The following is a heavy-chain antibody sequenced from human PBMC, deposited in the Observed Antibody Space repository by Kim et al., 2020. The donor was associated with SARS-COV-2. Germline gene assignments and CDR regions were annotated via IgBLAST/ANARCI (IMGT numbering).Heavy chain of an antibody. CDR1: GFTFSSYG. V-gene: IGHV3-30*18. J-gene: IGHJ6*02. CDR2: ISYDGSNK. D-gene: IGHD6-13*01. CDR3: AKDDSSSWYGEDGMDV. Sequence: GGSLRLSCAASGFTFSSYGMHWVRQAPGKGLEWVAVISYDGSNKYYADSVKGRFTISRDNSKNTLYLQMNSLRAEDTAVYYCAKDDSSSWYGEDGMDVWGQGTTVTVSS.